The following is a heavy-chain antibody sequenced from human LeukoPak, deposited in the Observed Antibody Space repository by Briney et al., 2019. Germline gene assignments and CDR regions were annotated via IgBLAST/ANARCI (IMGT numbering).Heavy chain of an antibody. D-gene: IGHD6-19*01. CDR1: GFTFSSYS. CDR3: VREGRIAVAGLNWFDP. J-gene: IGHJ5*02. Sequence: GGSLRLSCAASGFTFSSYSLHWVRQAPGKGLEWVAIIWHDGSTEYYADSVKGRFTISRDASKNKLHLQTSSLRVEDTGVYYCVREGRIAVAGLNWFDPWGQGTLVTVSS. V-gene: IGHV3-33*01. CDR2: IWHDGSTE.